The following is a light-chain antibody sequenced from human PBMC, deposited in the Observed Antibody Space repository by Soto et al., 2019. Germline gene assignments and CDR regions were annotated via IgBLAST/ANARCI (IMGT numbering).Light chain of an antibody. V-gene: IGKV3-20*01. CDR1: QSVSSNY. J-gene: IGKJ1*01. CDR3: RQLGRSPPSWT. Sequence: ETVLTQSPGTLSLSPGERATLSCRASQSVSSNYLAWYQQKPGQAPRLLIYGASTRATGIPDRFSGSGSGTDFTLTISRLEPEDFAVYYWRQLGRSPPSWTFGQGTKVEIK. CDR2: GAS.